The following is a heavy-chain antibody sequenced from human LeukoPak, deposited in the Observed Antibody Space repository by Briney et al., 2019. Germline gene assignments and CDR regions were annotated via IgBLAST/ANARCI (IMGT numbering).Heavy chain of an antibody. Sequence: GGSLRLSCAASGFTFSGYYMDWVRQASGKGLEWVGRIRNNANSYIIEYAASVIGRFTISRDDSKNSLYLQMNSLNTEDTAVYYWARERFDRSGSLPALDVWGQGTMVTVSS. CDR2: IRNNANSYII. CDR3: ARERFDRSGSLPALDV. CDR1: GFTFSGYY. J-gene: IGHJ3*01. V-gene: IGHV3-72*01. D-gene: IGHD3-22*01.